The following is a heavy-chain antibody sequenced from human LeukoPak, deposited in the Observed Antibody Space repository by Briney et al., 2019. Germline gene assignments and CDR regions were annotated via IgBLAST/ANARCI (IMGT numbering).Heavy chain of an antibody. V-gene: IGHV3-48*01. J-gene: IGHJ3*02. CDR1: GFTFSSYS. Sequence: GGSLRLSCAASGFTFSSYSMNWVRQAPGKGLEWVSYISSSSSTIYHADSVKGRFTISRDNAKNSLYLQMNSLRAEDTAVYYCARDATIFYAFDIWGQGTMVTVSS. CDR3: ARDATIFYAFDI. CDR2: ISSSSSTI. D-gene: IGHD3-9*01.